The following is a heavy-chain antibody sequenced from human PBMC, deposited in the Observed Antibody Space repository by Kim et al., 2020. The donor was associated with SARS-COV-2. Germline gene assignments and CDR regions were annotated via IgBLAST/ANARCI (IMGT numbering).Heavy chain of an antibody. J-gene: IGHJ5*02. Sequence: ASVKVSCKASGYTFTSYGINWVRQAPGQGLEWMGWISTYNGNTNYAQKFQGRVTMTTDTSTTTAYMELRSLRSDDTAVYYCARGGDYRSHDPWGQGTLVTVSS. CDR2: ISTYNGNT. V-gene: IGHV1-18*01. CDR1: GYTFTSYG. D-gene: IGHD4-17*01. CDR3: ARGGDYRSHDP.